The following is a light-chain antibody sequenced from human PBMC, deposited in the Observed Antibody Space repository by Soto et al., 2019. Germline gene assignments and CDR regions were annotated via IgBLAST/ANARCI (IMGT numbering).Light chain of an antibody. Sequence: QSVLTQPSSLSESPGASASLTCTLRSGINVGTYRIYWYQQKPGSPPQYLLRYKSDSDKQQGSGVPSRFSGSKDASANAGILLISGLQSEDEAGYYCMIWHNSAVVFGGGTKVTVL. V-gene: IGLV5-45*03. CDR1: SGINVGTYR. CDR3: MIWHNSAVV. CDR2: YKSDSDK. J-gene: IGLJ2*01.